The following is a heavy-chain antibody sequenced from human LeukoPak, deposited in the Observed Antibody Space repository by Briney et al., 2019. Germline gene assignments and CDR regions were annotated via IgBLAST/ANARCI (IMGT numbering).Heavy chain of an antibody. CDR2: IYPGDSDT. D-gene: IGHD3-22*01. V-gene: IGHV5-51*01. CDR1: GYDSGVSFTSHS. Sequence: GESLKISCQGSGYDSGVSFTSHSIAWVRQMPGKGLEWMGIIYPGDSDTRYSPSFQGQVTISADKSISTAYLQWSSLKASDTAMYYCARPQTQQWLASTYYYDSGWYAFDIWGQGTMVTVSS. J-gene: IGHJ3*02. CDR3: ARPQTQQWLASTYYYDSGWYAFDI.